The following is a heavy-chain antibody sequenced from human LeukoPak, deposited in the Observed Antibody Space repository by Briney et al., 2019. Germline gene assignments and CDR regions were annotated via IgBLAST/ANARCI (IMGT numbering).Heavy chain of an antibody. D-gene: IGHD3-9*01. V-gene: IGHV3-53*01. J-gene: IGHJ6*02. CDR1: GVTVSSSY. CDR3: ARSTYYDILTHYYYYGMDV. Sequence: PGGSLRLSCAASGVTVSSSYMSWVRQAPGKGLEWVSVIYSGGSTYYADSVKGRFTISRDNSKNTLYLQMNSLRAEDTAVYYCARSTYYDILTHYYYYGMDVWGQGTTVTASS. CDR2: IYSGGST.